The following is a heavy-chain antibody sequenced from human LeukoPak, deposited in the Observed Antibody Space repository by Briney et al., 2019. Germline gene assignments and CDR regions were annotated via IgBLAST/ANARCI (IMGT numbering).Heavy chain of an antibody. Sequence: GASVKVSCKASGDTFTSYGISWVRQAPGQGLEWMGWISDYSGDANYAQKFRGRVTLTTDTSTSTVYMDLRSLGSDDTAVYYCARDKGLWLQDTFDYWGQGTLVIVSS. D-gene: IGHD5-24*01. V-gene: IGHV1-18*01. CDR2: ISDYSGDA. CDR3: ARDKGLWLQDTFDY. CDR1: GDTFTSYG. J-gene: IGHJ4*02.